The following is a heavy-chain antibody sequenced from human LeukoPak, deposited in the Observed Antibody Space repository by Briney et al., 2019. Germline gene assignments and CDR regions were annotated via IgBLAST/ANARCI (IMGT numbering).Heavy chain of an antibody. D-gene: IGHD6-13*01. V-gene: IGHV4-30-2*01. J-gene: IGHJ4*02. CDR3: ARDDIAAAPFDS. CDR2: IYHSGST. Sequence: KPSETLSLTCTVSGGSIRSGGYYWSWIRQPPGKGLEWIGYIYHSGSTYYNPSLKSRVAISVDTSKNQFSLTLSSVTAADTALYYCARDDIAAAPFDSWGQGTLVAVSS. CDR1: GGSIRSGGYY.